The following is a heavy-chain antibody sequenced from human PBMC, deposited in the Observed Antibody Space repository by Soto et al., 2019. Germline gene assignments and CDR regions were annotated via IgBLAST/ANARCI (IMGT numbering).Heavy chain of an antibody. D-gene: IGHD5-12*01. CDR3: ARAVDIVATISYYYYGMDV. CDR1: GGSISSYY. Sequence: SETLSLTCTVSGGSISSYYWSWIRQPPGKGLEWIGYIYYSGSTNYNPSHKSRVTISVDTSKNQFSLKLSSVTAADTAVYFCARAVDIVATISYYYYGMDVWAKGPRSPSP. V-gene: IGHV4-59*08. J-gene: IGHJ6*02. CDR2: IYYSGST.